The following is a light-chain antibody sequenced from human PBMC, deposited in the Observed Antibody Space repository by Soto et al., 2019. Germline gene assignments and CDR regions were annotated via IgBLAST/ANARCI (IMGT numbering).Light chain of an antibody. CDR2: DAS. J-gene: IGKJ1*01. CDR1: QSVSVS. Sequence: MMLSQSPATLSWSQGERATLSSRASQSVSVSLAWYQQKPGQAPRLLISDASERAAGFPVRFSGSGSGTDFTLTISSLQPEDFAVYYCQQRKDWPWTFGQGTKVDIK. CDR3: QQRKDWPWT. V-gene: IGKV3-11*01.